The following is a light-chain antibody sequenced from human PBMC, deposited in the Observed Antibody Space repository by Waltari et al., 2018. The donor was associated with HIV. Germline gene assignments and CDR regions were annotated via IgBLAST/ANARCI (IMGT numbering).Light chain of an antibody. CDR1: PSLLHSNGYNY. Sequence: DIVMTQSPLSLPVTPGEPASISCKSSPSLLHSNGYNYLDWYLQKPGQAPQLLIYLGSNRAAGVPDRFSGSGSGTDFTLKISRVEAEDVGVYYCMQTLQTPTFGGGTKVEI. V-gene: IGKV2-28*01. CDR2: LGS. CDR3: MQTLQTPT. J-gene: IGKJ4*01.